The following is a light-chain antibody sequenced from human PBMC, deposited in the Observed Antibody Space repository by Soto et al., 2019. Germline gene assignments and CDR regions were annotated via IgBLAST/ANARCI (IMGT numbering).Light chain of an antibody. J-gene: IGKJ1*01. CDR3: RQVYSGPRS. Sequence: DFQMTQSPSSLSASVGDRVTITCRASQSINNYLNWYQQKPGKAPKLLIYAASSLQSGDPSRFSGSRWSPDFTVTITSLQPEAFATYYCRQVYSGPRSVGQRIKVDIK. CDR1: QSINNY. CDR2: AAS. V-gene: IGKV1-39*01.